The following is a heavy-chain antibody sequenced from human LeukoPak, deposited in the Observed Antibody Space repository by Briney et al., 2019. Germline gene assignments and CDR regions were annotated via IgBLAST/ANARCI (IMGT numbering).Heavy chain of an antibody. CDR3: ARGLYNWNYVYVY. CDR2: IYSSGGT. CDR1: GGSISNYY. V-gene: IGHV4-59*01. D-gene: IGHD1-7*01. J-gene: IGHJ4*02. Sequence: SETLSLTCTVSGGSISNYYWSWIRQPPGKGLEWIGYIYSSGGTNYNPSLKSRVAMSVDTSKNQFSLKLSSVTAADTAVYYCARGLYNWNYVYVYWGQGTLVTVSS.